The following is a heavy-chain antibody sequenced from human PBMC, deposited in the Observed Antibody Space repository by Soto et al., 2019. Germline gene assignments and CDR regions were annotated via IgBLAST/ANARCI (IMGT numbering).Heavy chain of an antibody. V-gene: IGHV3-53*01. CDR3: ARLVRYDFWSGYFFDY. J-gene: IGHJ4*02. CDR2: IYSGCST. CDR1: GFTVSSNY. Sequence: PGGSLRLSCAASGFTVSSNYMSWVRQAPGKGLEWVSVIYSGCSTYYADSVKGRFTISRDNSKNTLYLQMNSLRAEDTAMYYCARLVRYDFWSGYFFDYWGQGTLVSVSS. D-gene: IGHD3-3*01.